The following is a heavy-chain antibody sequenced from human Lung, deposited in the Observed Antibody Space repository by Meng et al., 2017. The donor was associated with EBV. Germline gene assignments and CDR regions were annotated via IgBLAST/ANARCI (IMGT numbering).Heavy chain of an antibody. D-gene: IGHD5-18*01. CDR3: ARAVDTGYFDY. CDR1: GGSISSGGHY. J-gene: IGHJ4*02. CDR2: IYYSVST. V-gene: IGHV4-31*01. Sequence: QVQLQSSGPGLVQPSQTLSLTCTVSGGSISSGGHYWSWIRQHTGKGLEWIGYIYYSVSTYYTPSLKSLVSISVDTSNNQFSLKLSSVTAADTAVYYCARAVDTGYFDYWGQGTLVTVSS.